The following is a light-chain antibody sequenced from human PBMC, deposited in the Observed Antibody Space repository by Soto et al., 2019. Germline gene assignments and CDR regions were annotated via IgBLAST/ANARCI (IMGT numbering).Light chain of an antibody. Sequence: QSALTQPASVSGSPGQSITISCTGTSSDIGGYNYVSWYQQHPGKAPRLMIYEVSHRPSGVSNRFSGSKSGNTASLTISGLQAEDEADYYCSSHTSRNTVVFGGGTKLTVL. CDR2: EVS. V-gene: IGLV2-14*01. J-gene: IGLJ2*01. CDR1: SSDIGGYNY. CDR3: SSHTSRNTVV.